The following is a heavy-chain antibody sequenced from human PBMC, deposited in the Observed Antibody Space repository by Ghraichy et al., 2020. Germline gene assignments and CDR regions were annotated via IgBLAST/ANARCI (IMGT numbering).Heavy chain of an antibody. D-gene: IGHD6-19*01. Sequence: LSLTCAASGFIFSSYWMSWVRQAPGKGLEWVANIKKDGSEKYYVDSVKGRFTISRDNAKNSLYLQMNSLRAEDTAVYCARDLGSGWYFDYWGQGTLVTVSS. CDR3: ARDLGSGWYFDY. CDR1: GFIFSSYW. J-gene: IGHJ4*02. V-gene: IGHV3-7*01. CDR2: IKKDGSEK.